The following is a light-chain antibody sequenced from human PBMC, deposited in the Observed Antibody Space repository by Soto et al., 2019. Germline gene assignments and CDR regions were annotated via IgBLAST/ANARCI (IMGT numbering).Light chain of an antibody. J-gene: IGLJ3*02. CDR3: AAWDDSLNGL. CDR2: SNN. CDR1: SSNIGSNT. Sequence: QSVLTQPPSASGTPGQRGTISCSGSSSNIGSNTVNWYQQLPGTAPKLLVYSNNQRASGVPDRCSGSKSGTSASLAISGLQSEDEADNYCAAWDDSLNGLFGGGTKLTVL. V-gene: IGLV1-44*01.